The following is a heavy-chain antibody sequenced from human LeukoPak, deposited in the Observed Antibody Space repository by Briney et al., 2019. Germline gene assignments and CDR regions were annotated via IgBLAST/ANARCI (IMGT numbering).Heavy chain of an antibody. V-gene: IGHV1-18*01. D-gene: IGHD1-26*01. CDR3: ARDLAVGATIVRYYYYMDV. J-gene: IGHJ6*03. Sequence: ASVKVSCKASGYTFTSYGISWVRQAPGRGLEWMGWISAYNGNTNNAQKLQGRVTMTTDTSTSTAYMELRSLRSDDTAVYYCARDLAVGATIVRYYYYMDVWGKGTTVTISS. CDR1: GYTFTSYG. CDR2: ISAYNGNT.